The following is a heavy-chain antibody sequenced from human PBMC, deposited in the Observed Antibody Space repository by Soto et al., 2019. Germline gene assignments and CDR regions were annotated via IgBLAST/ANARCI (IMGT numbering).Heavy chain of an antibody. CDR3: ARALGATINCFDY. Sequence: PSETLSLTCTVSGGSISSGGYYWNWVRQHPGKGLEWIGYIYYSGSTYYNPSLKSRVTISFDTSKNQFSLKLSSVTAADTAVYYCARALGATINCFDYWGQGTLVTVSS. CDR1: GGSISSGGYY. V-gene: IGHV4-31*03. J-gene: IGHJ4*02. D-gene: IGHD5-12*01. CDR2: IYYSGST.